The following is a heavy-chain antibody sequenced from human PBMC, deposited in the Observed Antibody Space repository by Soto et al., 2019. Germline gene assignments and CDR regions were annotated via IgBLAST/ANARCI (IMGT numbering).Heavy chain of an antibody. V-gene: IGHV4-61*05. D-gene: IGHD3-22*01. CDR1: GGSISSSRYY. CDR2: IYYSGST. J-gene: IGHJ4*02. Sequence: PSGTLSLTCTVSGGSISSSRYYWGCIRQHTGKGLEWIGYIYYSGSTNYNPSLKSRVTISVDTSKNQFSLKLSAVTAADTAVYYCARGDYYDSSGYYPHFDYWGQGTLVTVSS. CDR3: ARGDYYDSSGYYPHFDY.